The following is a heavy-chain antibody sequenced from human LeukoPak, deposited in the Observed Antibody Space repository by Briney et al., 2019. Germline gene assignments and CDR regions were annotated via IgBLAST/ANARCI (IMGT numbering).Heavy chain of an antibody. Sequence: GGSLRLSCAASGFTFSDYYVSWIRQAPGKGLQWISFISSGGSTTNYADSVKGRFTISRDNAKNSLYLQMNSLRAEDTAVYYCARVRSNGWYFDYWGQGTLVTVSS. CDR2: ISSGGSTT. V-gene: IGHV3-11*01. D-gene: IGHD6-19*01. J-gene: IGHJ4*02. CDR1: GFTFSDYY. CDR3: ARVRSNGWYFDY.